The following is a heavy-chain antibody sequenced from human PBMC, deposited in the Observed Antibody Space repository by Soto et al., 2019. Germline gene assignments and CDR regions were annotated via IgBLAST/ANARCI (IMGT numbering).Heavy chain of an antibody. D-gene: IGHD2-15*01. CDR1: GGTFSSYA. Sequence: QVQLVQSGAEVKKPESSVKVSCKASGGTFSSYAISWVRQSPGQGLAWMGGIIPIFGTANYAQKFQGRVTITADKSTSTAYLELSSLTAEDTAVYYCAGINSANCSVPRGQGPVVTVSP. J-gene: IGHJ5*02. CDR2: IIPIFGTA. CDR3: AGINSANCSVP. V-gene: IGHV1-69*06.